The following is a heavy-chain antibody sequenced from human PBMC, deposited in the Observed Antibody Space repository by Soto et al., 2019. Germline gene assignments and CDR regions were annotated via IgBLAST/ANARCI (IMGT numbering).Heavy chain of an antibody. CDR2: IYYRGST. Sequence: SETLSLTCTVSGGSISSRSYYWGWIRQPPGKGLEWIGRIYYRGSTYYNPPLKSRVTISVDTPKNRFSLKLSSVTAADTAVYYCARHHLIVGATTYFLFPQNQPFDIWGQGTMVTVSS. D-gene: IGHD1-26*01. CDR1: GGSISSRSYY. J-gene: IGHJ3*02. V-gene: IGHV4-39*01. CDR3: ARHHLIVGATTYFLFPQNQPFDI.